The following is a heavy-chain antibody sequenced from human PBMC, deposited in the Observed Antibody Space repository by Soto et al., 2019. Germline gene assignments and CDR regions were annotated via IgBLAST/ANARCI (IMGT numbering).Heavy chain of an antibody. J-gene: IGHJ6*02. CDR1: GASISTGDYY. V-gene: IGHV4-30-4*02. Sequence: SETLSLTCTVSGASISTGDYYWSWIRQPPGKGMEWIGYSHNSGSTYYNPSLRGRVTISVDTSKNQFSLKLSSVTAADTAVYYCARDYTTMVRGVIEPYGMDVWGQGTTVTVSS. CDR3: ARDYTTMVRGVIEPYGMDV. D-gene: IGHD3-10*01. CDR2: SHNSGST.